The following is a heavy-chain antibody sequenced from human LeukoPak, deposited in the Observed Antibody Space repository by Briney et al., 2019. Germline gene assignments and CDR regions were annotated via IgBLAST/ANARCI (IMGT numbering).Heavy chain of an antibody. CDR3: PTDFPMVRGVIIP. Sequence: WIRQPPGKGLEWVGRIKFKTDGGTTDYDAPVKVRFTISRDDSKNPLYPQMNSLKIEDTAVYYCPTDFPMVRGVIIPWGQGTLVTVSS. J-gene: IGHJ5*02. V-gene: IGHV3-15*01. CDR2: IKFKTDGGTT. D-gene: IGHD3-10*01.